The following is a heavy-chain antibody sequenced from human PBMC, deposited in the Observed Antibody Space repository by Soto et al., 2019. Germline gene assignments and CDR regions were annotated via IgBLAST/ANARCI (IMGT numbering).Heavy chain of an antibody. CDR3: ARAGYLRPGLVWDGMDV. D-gene: IGHD3-9*01. V-gene: IGHV4-59*01. Sequence: SETLSLTCTVSGGSIRSYYWSWIRHPPGQGLEWIGYIYYSGSTNYNPSLKSRVTISVDTSKNQFSLKLSSVTAADAAVYYCARAGYLRPGLVWDGMDVWGQGTTVTVSS. CDR1: GGSIRSYY. CDR2: IYYSGST. J-gene: IGHJ6*02.